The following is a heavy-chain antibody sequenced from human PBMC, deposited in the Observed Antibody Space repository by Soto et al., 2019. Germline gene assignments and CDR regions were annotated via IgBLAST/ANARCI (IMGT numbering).Heavy chain of an antibody. CDR2: INAGNGNT. CDR1: GYTFTSYA. CDR3: AGYHCTKTSLLRLYGEDY. V-gene: IGHV1-3*01. D-gene: IGHD3-10*01. Sequence: ASVKVSCKASGYTFTSYAMHWVRQAPGQRLEWMGWINAGNGNTKYSQKFQGRVTITRDTSASTAYMELSSLRSEDTAVYYCAGYHCTKTSLLRLYGEDYWGQGAMVTVSS. J-gene: IGHJ4*02.